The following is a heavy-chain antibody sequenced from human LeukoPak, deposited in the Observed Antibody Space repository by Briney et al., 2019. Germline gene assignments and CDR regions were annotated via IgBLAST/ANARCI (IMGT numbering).Heavy chain of an antibody. D-gene: IGHD3-22*01. V-gene: IGHV4-34*01. CDR1: GGSFSGYY. Sequence: SETLSLTCAVYGGSFSGYYWSWIRQPPGKGLEWIGEINHSGSTNYNPSLKSRVTISVDTSKNQFSLKLSSVTAADTAMYYCARGYYYDSSGYFASLPEFDYWGQGTLVTVSS. J-gene: IGHJ4*02. CDR2: INHSGST. CDR3: ARGYYYDSSGYFASLPEFDY.